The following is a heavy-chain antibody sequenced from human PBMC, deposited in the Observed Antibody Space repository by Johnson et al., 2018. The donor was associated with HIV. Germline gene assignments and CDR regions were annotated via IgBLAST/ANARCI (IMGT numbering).Heavy chain of an antibody. D-gene: IGHD2-8*01. J-gene: IGHJ3*02. V-gene: IGHV3-74*02. CDR3: ARGVLAFDI. CDR2: INSDGSST. Sequence: VQLVESGGGLVQPGGSLRLSCAASGFTFSSYWMHWVRQAPGTGLVWVSRINSDGSSTYYPGSVKGRFTIFRENVKNALYLQMNSLRAGDTAVYYCARGVLAFDIWGQGTMVTVFS. CDR1: GFTFSSYW.